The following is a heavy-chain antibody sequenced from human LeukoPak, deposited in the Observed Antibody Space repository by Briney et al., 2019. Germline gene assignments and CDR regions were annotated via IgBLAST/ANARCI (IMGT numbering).Heavy chain of an antibody. CDR3: ARGDSGSYPY. CDR1: GFTFSSYA. J-gene: IGHJ4*02. D-gene: IGHD1-26*01. CDR2: ISSNGGST. V-gene: IGHV3-64*01. Sequence: GGSLRLSCAASGFTFSSYAMHWVRQAPGKGLEYVSAISSNGGSTYYANSVKGRFTISRDNSKNTLYLQMGSLRAEDMAVYYCARGDSGSYPYWGQGTLVTVSS.